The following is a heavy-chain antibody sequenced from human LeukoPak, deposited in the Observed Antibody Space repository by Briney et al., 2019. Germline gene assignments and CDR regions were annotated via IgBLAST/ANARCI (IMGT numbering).Heavy chain of an antibody. CDR2: INANSGGT. D-gene: IGHD3-16*02. CDR1: GYTFTGYY. CDR3: ARDPPNGYDYVWGSYRYLSPARHYFDY. V-gene: IGHV1-2*02. Sequence: ASVTVSCKASGYTFTGYYMHWVRQARGQGLEWLGWINANSGGTNYAQKFQGRVNITRDTSIRTAYMELSRLRADDTAVYYCARDPPNGYDYVWGSYRYLSPARHYFDYWGQGTLVTVSS. J-gene: IGHJ4*02.